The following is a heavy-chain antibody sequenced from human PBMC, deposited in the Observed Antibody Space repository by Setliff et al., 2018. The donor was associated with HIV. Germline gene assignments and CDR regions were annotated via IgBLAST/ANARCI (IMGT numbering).Heavy chain of an antibody. J-gene: IGHJ4*02. D-gene: IGHD5-12*01. CDR3: TTEEGSGYDFVFFGS. CDR1: GFTFSSYA. Sequence: GGSLRLSRAASGFTFSSYAMQWVRQAPGKGLEWVAVISSDGSNEYYADSVKGRFTISRDDSKNTLYMQMNSLKTEDTAVYYCTTEEGSGYDFVFFGSWGQGTLVTVSS. CDR2: ISSDGSNE. V-gene: IGHV3-30*04.